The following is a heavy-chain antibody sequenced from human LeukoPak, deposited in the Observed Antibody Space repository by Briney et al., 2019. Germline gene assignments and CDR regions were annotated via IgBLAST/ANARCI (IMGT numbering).Heavy chain of an antibody. CDR2: IYYSGSS. V-gene: IGHV4-39*07. CDR3: ARDGYNPIDY. Sequence: SETLSLTCTVSGGSISSSSYYWGWLRQPPGKGLEWIGTIYYSGSSYYNASLKSRVTISVNTSKNQFSLKLGSVTAADTAVYYCARDGYNPIDYWGQGTLVTVSS. J-gene: IGHJ4*02. D-gene: IGHD5-24*01. CDR1: GGSISSSSYY.